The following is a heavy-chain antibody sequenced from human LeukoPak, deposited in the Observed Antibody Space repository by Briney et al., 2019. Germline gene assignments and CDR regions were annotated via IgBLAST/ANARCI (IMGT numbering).Heavy chain of an antibody. CDR3: ARESRSSGYLDYYYYMDV. CDR2: IYYSGST. CDR1: GGSISSYY. J-gene: IGHJ6*03. D-gene: IGHD3-22*01. Sequence: SGTLSLTCTVSGGSISSYYWSWIRQPPGKGLEWIGYIYYSGSTNYNPSLKSRVTISIETSKNQFSLKLSSVTAADTAVYYCARESRSSGYLDYYYYMDVWGKGTTVTISS. V-gene: IGHV4-59*01.